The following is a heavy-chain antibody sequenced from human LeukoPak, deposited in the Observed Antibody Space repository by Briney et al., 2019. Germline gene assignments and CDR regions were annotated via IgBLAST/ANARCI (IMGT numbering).Heavy chain of an antibody. CDR2: MYSGGGA. CDR1: GFIVTNEY. V-gene: IGHV3-66*01. CDR3: TRDSILAERHGRYDASDI. Sequence: GGSLRLSCAASGFIVTNEYMSWVRQAPGKGLEWVSVMYSGGGADYADSVKDRFIISRDTAKNTLYLQMNALRPEDTAVYYCTRDSILAERHGRYDASDIWGQGTMVTVSS. D-gene: IGHD3-9*01. J-gene: IGHJ3*02.